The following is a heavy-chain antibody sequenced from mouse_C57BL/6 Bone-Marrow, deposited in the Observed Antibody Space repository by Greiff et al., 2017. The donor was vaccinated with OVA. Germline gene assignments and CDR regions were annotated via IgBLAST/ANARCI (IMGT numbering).Heavy chain of an antibody. Sequence: VQLQESGAELVRPGTSVKVSCKASGYAFTNYLIEWVKQRPGQGLEWIGVINPGSGGTNYNEKFKGKATLTADKSSSTAYMQLSSLTSEDSAVYFCARSVHYYGSMYYFDYWGQGTTLTVSS. CDR3: ARSVHYYGSMYYFDY. CDR1: GYAFTNYL. CDR2: INPGSGGT. J-gene: IGHJ2*01. D-gene: IGHD1-1*01. V-gene: IGHV1-54*01.